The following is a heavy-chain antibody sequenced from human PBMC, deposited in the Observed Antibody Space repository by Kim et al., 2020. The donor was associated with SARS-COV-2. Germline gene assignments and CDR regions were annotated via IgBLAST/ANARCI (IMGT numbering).Heavy chain of an antibody. CDR1: GFTFEDYD. CDR3: ARATHPGNNSCTCFDS. V-gene: IGHV3-20*04. CDR2: INWDGSVA. J-gene: IGHJ5*01. D-gene: IGHD2-2*01. Sequence: GGSLRLSCAASGFTFEDYDMGWVRQAPGKGLEWVSSINWDGSVATYTDSVKGRFAISRDNAKNSLSLQLSSLRPEDTALYYCARATHPGNNSCTCFDS.